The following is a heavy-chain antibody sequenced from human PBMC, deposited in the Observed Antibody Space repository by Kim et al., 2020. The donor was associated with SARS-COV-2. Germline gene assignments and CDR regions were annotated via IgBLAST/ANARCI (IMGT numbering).Heavy chain of an antibody. CDR2: ISYDGSNK. CDR3: AKGDSGSYHEVDY. Sequence: GGSLRLSCAASGFTFSSYGMHWVRQAPGKGLEWVAVISYDGSNKYYADSVKGRFTISRDNSKNTLYLQMNSLRAEDTAVYYCAKGDSGSYHEVDYWGQGT. J-gene: IGHJ4*02. CDR1: GFTFSSYG. V-gene: IGHV3-30*18. D-gene: IGHD1-26*01.